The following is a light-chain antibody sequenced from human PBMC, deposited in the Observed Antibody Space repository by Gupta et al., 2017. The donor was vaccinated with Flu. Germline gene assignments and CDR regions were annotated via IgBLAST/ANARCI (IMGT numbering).Light chain of an antibody. CDR2: GEN. V-gene: IGLV3-19*01. CDR1: SLRSYY. CDR3: NSRDSSGNHLWV. Sequence: SSELTQDPAVSVALGQTVRITCQGDSLRSYYASWYQQTPGQAPVLVIYGENKRPSGIPDRLSGSRSGNTASLTITGAQAEDEGDYYGNSRDSSGNHLWVFGGGTKLPVL. J-gene: IGLJ3*02.